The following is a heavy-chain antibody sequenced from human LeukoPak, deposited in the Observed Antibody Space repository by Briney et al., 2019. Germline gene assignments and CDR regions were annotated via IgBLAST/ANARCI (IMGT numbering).Heavy chain of an antibody. CDR1: GASISSTSDY. Sequence: SETLSLTCTVSGASISSTSDYWGWLRQPPGKELEWFGTIYYSGRAYHNPSLRSRLTISVDTSKNQFSLKLNSVTATDTAIYYCVRQKQHCDGGSCFPPDCWGQGTLVTVSS. CDR3: VRQKQHCDGGSCFPPDC. V-gene: IGHV4-39*01. D-gene: IGHD2-15*01. J-gene: IGHJ4*02. CDR2: IYYSGRA.